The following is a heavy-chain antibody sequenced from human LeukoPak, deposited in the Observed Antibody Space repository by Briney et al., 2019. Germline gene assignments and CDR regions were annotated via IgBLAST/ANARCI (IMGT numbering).Heavy chain of an antibody. D-gene: IGHD3-10*01. Sequence: PGGSLRLSCAASGFTFSSYALNWVRQAPGKGLEWVSGISASGGTTYYADSMKGRFTISRDNSKGTLFLQLNSLRAEDTAVYYCAKAPSYGSMSYDFDSWGQGTLVTVSS. J-gene: IGHJ4*02. V-gene: IGHV3-23*01. CDR1: GFTFSSYA. CDR3: AKAPSYGSMSYDFDS. CDR2: ISASGGTT.